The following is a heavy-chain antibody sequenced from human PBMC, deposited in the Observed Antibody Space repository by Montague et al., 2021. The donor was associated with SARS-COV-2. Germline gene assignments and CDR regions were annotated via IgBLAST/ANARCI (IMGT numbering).Heavy chain of an antibody. CDR1: GGSFSGYY. D-gene: IGHD3-16*02. V-gene: IGHV4-34*01. CDR2: INHSGST. Sequence: SETLSLTCAVYGGSFSGYYWSWIRLPPGHGLEWYGVINHSGSTNYNPSLTSRVTISVDTSKNQFSLKLSSVTAADTAVNYCARGYDYVWGSYRYLHWFDPWGQGTLVTVSS. J-gene: IGHJ5*02. CDR3: ARGYDYVWGSYRYLHWFDP.